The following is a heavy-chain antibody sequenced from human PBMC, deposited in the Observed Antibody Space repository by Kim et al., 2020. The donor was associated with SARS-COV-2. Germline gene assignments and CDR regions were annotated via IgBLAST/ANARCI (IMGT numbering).Heavy chain of an antibody. Sequence: GGSLRLSCAASGFTFSSYAMSWVRQAPGKGLEWVSAISGSGGSTYYADSVKGRFTISRDNSKNTLYLQMNSLRAEDTAVYYCAKSAKTYGSGSRTNWFDPWGQGTLVTVSS. CDR3: AKSAKTYGSGSRTNWFDP. CDR1: GFTFSSYA. D-gene: IGHD3-10*01. J-gene: IGHJ5*02. V-gene: IGHV3-23*01. CDR2: ISGSGGST.